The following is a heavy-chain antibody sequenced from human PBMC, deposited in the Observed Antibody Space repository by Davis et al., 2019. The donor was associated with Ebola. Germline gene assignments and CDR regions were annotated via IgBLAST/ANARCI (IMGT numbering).Heavy chain of an antibody. J-gene: IGHJ3*01. CDR2: ISSDGSNR. D-gene: IGHD6-13*01. CDR3: VKDTSSIWFDV. CDR1: AFAFSRYT. Sequence: GGSLRLSCAASAFAFSRYTMHWVRQAPGKGLEWVALISSDGSNRYYADSVKGRFTISRDNSRNTLHLQMNSLRVEDTAIYYCVKDTSSIWFDVWGQGTTVTVSS. V-gene: IGHV3-30*04.